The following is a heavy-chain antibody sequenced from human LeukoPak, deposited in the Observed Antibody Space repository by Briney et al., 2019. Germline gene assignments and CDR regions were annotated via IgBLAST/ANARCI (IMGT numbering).Heavy chain of an antibody. Sequence: PGGSLRLSCAASGFTFSSYAMHWVRQAPGKGLEWVAVISYGGSNKYYADSVKGRFTISRDNSKNTLYLQMNSLRAEDTAVYYCARDFEWELLDYFDYWGQGTLVTVSS. CDR1: GFTFSSYA. V-gene: IGHV3-30-3*01. D-gene: IGHD1-26*01. CDR3: ARDFEWELLDYFDY. J-gene: IGHJ4*02. CDR2: ISYGGSNK.